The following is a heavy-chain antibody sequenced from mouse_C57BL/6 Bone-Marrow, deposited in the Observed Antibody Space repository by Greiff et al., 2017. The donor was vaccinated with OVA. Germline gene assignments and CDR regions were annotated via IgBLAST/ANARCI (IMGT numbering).Heavy chain of an antibody. D-gene: IGHD2-4*01. CDR2: INPNNGGT. J-gene: IGHJ4*01. CDR3: ARGGDYERGAMDY. Sequence: VQLKQSGPELVKPGASVKMSCKASGYTFTDYNMHWVKQSHGKSLEWIGYINPNNGGTSYNQKFKGKATLTVNKSSSTAYMELRSLTSEDSAVYYCARGGDYERGAMDYWGQGTSVTVSS. V-gene: IGHV1-22*01. CDR1: GYTFTDYN.